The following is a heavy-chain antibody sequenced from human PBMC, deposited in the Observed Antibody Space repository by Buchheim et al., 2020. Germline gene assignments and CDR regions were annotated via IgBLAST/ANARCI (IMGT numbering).Heavy chain of an antibody. CDR3: ARDGITIFGVVINHYGMDV. Sequence: EVQLVESGGGLVQPGGSLRLSCAASGFTFSDHYMDWVRQAPGKGLEWVGRTRNKANSYTTEYAASVKGRFTISRDDSKNSLYLQMNSLKTEDTAVYYCARDGITIFGVVINHYGMDVWGQGTT. J-gene: IGHJ6*02. D-gene: IGHD3-3*01. V-gene: IGHV3-72*01. CDR1: GFTFSDHY. CDR2: TRNKANSYTT.